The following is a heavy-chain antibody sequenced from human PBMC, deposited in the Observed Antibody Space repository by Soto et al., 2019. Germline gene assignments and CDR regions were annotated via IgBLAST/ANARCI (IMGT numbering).Heavy chain of an antibody. V-gene: IGHV3-30*18. CDR3: GKDLMGEQWLGVMHY. Sequence: QVQLEESGGNVVQPGRSQRLSCAASGFSFSDYGMHWVRQAPGKGLESVALLSYDGDKEYYADSVKGRFTISRDNSKNTVFLQMNSLRPEDTAVYYCGKDLMGEQWLGVMHYWGQGTLVTVSS. CDR1: GFSFSDYG. CDR2: LSYDGDKE. J-gene: IGHJ4*02. D-gene: IGHD6-19*01.